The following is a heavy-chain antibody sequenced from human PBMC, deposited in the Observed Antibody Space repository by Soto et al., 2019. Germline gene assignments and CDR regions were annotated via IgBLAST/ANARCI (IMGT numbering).Heavy chain of an antibody. Sequence: PVGSLRLSCAASGFTFSDYYMSWIRQAPGNGLEWVSYISSSGSTIYYADSVKGRFTISRDNAKNSLYLQMNSLRAEDTAVYYCARATVTALPWLDPWGQGTLVTVSS. V-gene: IGHV3-11*01. CDR1: GFTFSDYY. CDR2: ISSSGSTI. J-gene: IGHJ5*02. CDR3: ARATVTALPWLDP. D-gene: IGHD4-4*01.